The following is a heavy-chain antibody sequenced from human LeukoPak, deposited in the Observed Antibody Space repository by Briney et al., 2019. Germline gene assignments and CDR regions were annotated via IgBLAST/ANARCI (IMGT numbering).Heavy chain of an antibody. Sequence: GGSLRLSCAASGFTFSSYWMSWLRQAPGKGLEWVANIKQDGSEKYYVDSVKGRFTISRDNAKNSLYPQMNSLSAEDTAVYYCGRDRGFGQADVWGKGTTVTVSS. V-gene: IGHV3-7*01. CDR3: GRDRGFGQADV. CDR1: GFTFSSYW. D-gene: IGHD3-10*01. CDR2: IKQDGSEK. J-gene: IGHJ6*04.